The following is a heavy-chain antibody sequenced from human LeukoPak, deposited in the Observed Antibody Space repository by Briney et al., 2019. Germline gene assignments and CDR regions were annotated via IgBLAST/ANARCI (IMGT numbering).Heavy chain of an antibody. CDR3: ARADIVVVPAAIRTPPNNWFDP. CDR1: GGSISSSSYY. CDR2: LSYSGSI. V-gene: IGHV4-39*01. Sequence: SETLFLTCTVSGGSISSSSYYWGWIRQPPGKGLEWIGSLSYSGSIYYNPSLKSRVTISVDTSKNQFSLKLSSLTAADTAMYYCARADIVVVPAAIRTPPNNWFDPWGQGTLVTVSS. J-gene: IGHJ5*02. D-gene: IGHD2-2*02.